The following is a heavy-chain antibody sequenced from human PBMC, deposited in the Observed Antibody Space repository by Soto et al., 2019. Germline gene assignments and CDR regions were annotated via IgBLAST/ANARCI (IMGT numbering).Heavy chain of an antibody. CDR1: GFTFYSYA. D-gene: IGHD4-17*01. V-gene: IGHV3-23*01. CDR3: ARVWERTVTTRNYFYGIDV. J-gene: IGHJ6*02. Sequence: PGGSLRLSCAASGFTFYSYAMTWVRQAPGKALEWVSTISGRGDSTYYADSVKGRFSISRDNYENTVSLQMNSLRAENTAVYFCARVWERTVTTRNYFYGIDVWGRGTTVTVSS. CDR2: ISGRGDST.